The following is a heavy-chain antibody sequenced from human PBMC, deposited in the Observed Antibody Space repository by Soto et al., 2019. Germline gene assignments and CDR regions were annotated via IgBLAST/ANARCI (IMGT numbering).Heavy chain of an antibody. J-gene: IGHJ4*02. CDR3: ARDEVLDYFDY. CDR2: IIPILGIA. CDR1: GGTFSSYT. V-gene: IGHV1-69*04. Sequence: SVKVSCKASGGTFSSYTISWVRQAPGQGLEWMGRIIPILGIANYAQKFQGRVTITADKSTSTAYMELSSLRSEDTAVYYCARDEVLDYFDYWGQGTLVTVSS.